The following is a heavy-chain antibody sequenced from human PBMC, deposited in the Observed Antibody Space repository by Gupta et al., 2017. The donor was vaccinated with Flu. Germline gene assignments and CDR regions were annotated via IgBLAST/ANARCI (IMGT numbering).Heavy chain of an antibody. CDR1: GYTFTSYY. J-gene: IGHJ4*02. D-gene: IGHD3-10*01. V-gene: IGHV1-46*01. CDR3: ARISYPLGFDY. CDR2: INPSGGST. Sequence: QVQLVQSGAEVKKPGASVTVSCKASGYTFTSYYMHWVRQAPGQGLEWMGIINPSGGSTIYAQNFQGRVTMTRDTSTSTVYMEMSSLRSEDTAVYYCARISYPLGFDYWGQGTLLTVSS.